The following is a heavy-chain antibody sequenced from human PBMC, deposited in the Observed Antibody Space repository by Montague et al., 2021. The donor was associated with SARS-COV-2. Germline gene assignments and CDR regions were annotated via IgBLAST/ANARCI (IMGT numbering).Heavy chain of an antibody. CDR2: IYYSGST. V-gene: IGHV4-31*11. CDR1: GGSSRDYY. Sequence: TLSLTCAVYGGSSRDYYWSWIRQHPGKGLEWIGYIYYSGSTYYNPSLKSRVTISVDTSKNQFSLKLSSVTAADTAVYYCARAGITIFGVVTNFDYWGQGTLVTVSS. D-gene: IGHD3-3*01. J-gene: IGHJ4*02. CDR3: ARAGITIFGVVTNFDY.